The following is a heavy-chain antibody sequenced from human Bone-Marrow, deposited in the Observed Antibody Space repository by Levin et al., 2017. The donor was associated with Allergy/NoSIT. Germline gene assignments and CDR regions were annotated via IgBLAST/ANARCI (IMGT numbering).Heavy chain of an antibody. CDR2: IDTDGSTT. D-gene: IGHD3-10*01. CDR1: GVTFSSYW. Sequence: GGSLRLSCAASGVTFSSYWMYWVRQAPGKGLVWGSHIDTDGSTTSYADSVKGRFTISRDKAKNTLYLPLNSLRAEDPAVYYCARTNYYAAGSYYMATVNYYYMDVWGKGTTVTVSS. CDR3: ARTNYYAAGSYYMATVNYYYMDV. V-gene: IGHV3-74*01. J-gene: IGHJ6*03.